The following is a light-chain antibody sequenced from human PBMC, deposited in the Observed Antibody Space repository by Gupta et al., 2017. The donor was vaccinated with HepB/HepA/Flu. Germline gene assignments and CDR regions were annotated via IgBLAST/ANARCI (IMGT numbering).Light chain of an antibody. CDR1: QNVSNN. J-gene: IGKJ3*01. CDR3: QQYNNWPPFT. Sequence: EIVMTQSPATLSVSPGERATLSCRASQNVSNNLAWYQQTPGQAPSLLIYGASTRATDIPARFSGSGSGTEFTLTISILQSEDFAVYYCQQYNNWPPFTFGPGTKVDIK. V-gene: IGKV3-15*01. CDR2: GAS.